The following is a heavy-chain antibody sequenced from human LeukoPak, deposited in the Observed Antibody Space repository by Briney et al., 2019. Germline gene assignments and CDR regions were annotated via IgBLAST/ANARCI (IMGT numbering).Heavy chain of an antibody. Sequence: GGSLRLSCAASGFTFSSYAMTWVRQAPGKGLEWVSTISDSGARTNYADSAKGRFTISRDNSMNTLYLKMNSLRADDTAVYYCASDYFLDYWGQGTLVTVSS. CDR3: ASDYFLDY. D-gene: IGHD6-25*01. V-gene: IGHV3-23*01. J-gene: IGHJ4*02. CDR2: ISDSGART. CDR1: GFTFSSYA.